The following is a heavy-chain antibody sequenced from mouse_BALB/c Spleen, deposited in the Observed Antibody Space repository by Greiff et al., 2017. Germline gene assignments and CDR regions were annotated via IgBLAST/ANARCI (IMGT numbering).Heavy chain of an antibody. J-gene: IGHJ2*01. CDR2: IYPGDGDT. D-gene: IGHD2-2*01. V-gene: IGHV1-80*01. Sequence: VQRVESGAELVRPGSSVKISCKASGYAFSSYWMNWVKQRPGQGLEWIGQIYPGDGDTNYNGKFKGKATLTADKSSSTAYMQLSSLTSEDSAVYFCASYGYDGFDYWGQGTTLTVSS. CDR3: ASYGYDGFDY. CDR1: GYAFSSYW.